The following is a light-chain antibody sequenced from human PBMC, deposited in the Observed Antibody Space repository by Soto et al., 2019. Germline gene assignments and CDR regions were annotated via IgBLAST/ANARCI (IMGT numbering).Light chain of an antibody. Sequence: EIVLTQSPGTLSLSPGERATLSCRASESVTSTYLAWYQQRPGQAPRLLIYSTSSRATGIPVRFSGSGLGTEFTLTINRLEPEDSAIYYCQQYSNSPITFGQGTRLEMK. CDR2: STS. J-gene: IGKJ5*01. CDR1: ESVTSTY. CDR3: QQYSNSPIT. V-gene: IGKV3-20*01.